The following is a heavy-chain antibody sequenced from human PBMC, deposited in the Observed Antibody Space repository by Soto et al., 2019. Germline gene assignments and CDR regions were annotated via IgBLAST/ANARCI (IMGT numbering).Heavy chain of an antibody. CDR2: IYWDDDK. Sequence: QITLKESGPTLVKPTQTLTLTCTFSGFSLSTSGVGVGWIRQPPGQALEWLALIYWDDDKRYSPSLKSRLTITTDTSKNQVVLTMTNMDPVDTATYYCAHRLPPTGHVDYWGQGTLVTVSS. D-gene: IGHD3-9*01. V-gene: IGHV2-5*02. J-gene: IGHJ4*02. CDR1: GFSLSTSGVG. CDR3: AHRLPPTGHVDY.